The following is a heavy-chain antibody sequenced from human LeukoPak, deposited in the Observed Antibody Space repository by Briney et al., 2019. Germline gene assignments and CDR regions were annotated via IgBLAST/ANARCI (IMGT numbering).Heavy chain of an antibody. CDR2: INPSGGST. J-gene: IGHJ3*02. Sequence: ASVKVSCKASGYTFTSYYMHWVRQAPGQGLEWMGIINPSGGSTSYAQKFQGRVTMTRDTSTSTVYMELSSLRSEDTAVYYCARERPQANIVVARGAFDIWGQGTMVTVSS. CDR1: GYTFTSYY. V-gene: IGHV1-46*01. CDR3: ARERPQANIVVARGAFDI. D-gene: IGHD2-21*01.